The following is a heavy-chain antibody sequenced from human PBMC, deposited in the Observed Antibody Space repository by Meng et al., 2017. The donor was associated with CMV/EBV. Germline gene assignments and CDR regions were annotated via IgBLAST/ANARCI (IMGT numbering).Heavy chain of an antibody. D-gene: IGHD3-3*01. J-gene: IGHJ6*02. CDR2: ISAYSGGT. V-gene: IGHV1-2*02. CDR3: AQTYYDFWSGPPYGMDV. Sequence: ASVKVSCKASGYTFTSYGISWVRQAPGQGLEWMGWISAYSGGTNYAQKFQGRVTMTRDTSISTAYMELSRMRSDDTAVYYCAQTYYDFWSGPPYGMDVWGQGTTVTVSS. CDR1: GYTFTSYG.